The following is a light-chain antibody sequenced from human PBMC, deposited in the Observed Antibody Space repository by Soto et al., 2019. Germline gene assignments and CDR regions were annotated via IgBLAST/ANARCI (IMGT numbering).Light chain of an antibody. J-gene: IGKJ4*01. CDR1: QSVNSN. Sequence: EIVMTQSPPTLSVSPGERATLSCRASQSVNSNLAWYQQKPGQAPRILIYGASTRATAIPARFSGSGSGTEFTLSISSLQSEDFAVYYCQQYNDWPRTFGGGTKVDIK. V-gene: IGKV3-15*01. CDR3: QQYNDWPRT. CDR2: GAS.